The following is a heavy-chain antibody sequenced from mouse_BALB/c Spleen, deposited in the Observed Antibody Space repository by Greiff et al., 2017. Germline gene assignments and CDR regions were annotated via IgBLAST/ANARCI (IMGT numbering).Heavy chain of an antibody. CDR3: ARGDYRYDYAMDY. Sequence: EVKLVESGGDLVKPGGSLKLSCAASGFTFSSYGMSWVRQTPDKRLEWVATISSGGSYTYYPDSVKGRFTISRDNAKNTLYLQMSSLKSEDTAMYYCARGDYRYDYAMDYWGQGTSVTVSS. V-gene: IGHV5-6*01. CDR1: GFTFSSYG. D-gene: IGHD2-14*01. J-gene: IGHJ4*01. CDR2: ISSGGSYT.